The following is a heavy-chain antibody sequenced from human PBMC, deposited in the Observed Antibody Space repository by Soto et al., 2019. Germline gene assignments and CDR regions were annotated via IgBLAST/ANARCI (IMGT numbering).Heavy chain of an antibody. V-gene: IGHV3-23*01. J-gene: IGHJ4*02. CDR1: GFTFSSYA. CDR2: ISGSGGST. D-gene: IGHD5-18*01. CDR3: ARKNSSNGAPLDY. Sequence: PGGSLRLSCAASGFTFSSYAMSWVRQAPGKGLEWVSAISGSGGSTYYADSVKGRFTISRDNSKNTLYLQMNSLRAEDTAVYYCARKNSSNGAPLDYWGQGTLVTVSS.